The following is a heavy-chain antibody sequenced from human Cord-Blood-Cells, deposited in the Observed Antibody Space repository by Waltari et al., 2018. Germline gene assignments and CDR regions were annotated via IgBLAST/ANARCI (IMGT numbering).Heavy chain of an antibody. Sequence: EVQLVQSGAEVKKPGESLKISCKGSGYSFTSYWIGWVRQMPGKGLEWMGSIYPGDSDTRYSQSVQGQVTISADKSISTAYLQWSSLKASDTAMYYCARPPYSGSYDDAFDIWGQGTMVTVSS. CDR1: GYSFTSYW. D-gene: IGHD1-26*01. J-gene: IGHJ3*02. V-gene: IGHV5-51*01. CDR2: IYPGDSDT. CDR3: ARPPYSGSYDDAFDI.